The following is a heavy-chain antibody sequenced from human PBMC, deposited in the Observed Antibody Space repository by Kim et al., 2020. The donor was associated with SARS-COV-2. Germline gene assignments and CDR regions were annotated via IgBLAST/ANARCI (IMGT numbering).Heavy chain of an antibody. CDR2: INHSGST. J-gene: IGHJ4*02. V-gene: IGHV4-34*01. CDR1: GGSFSGYY. D-gene: IGHD2-21*02. CDR3: ARGSARWHIVVVTAIPGFDY. Sequence: SETLSLTCAVYGGSFSGYYRSWIRQPPGKGLEWIGEINHSGSTNYNPSPQSRVTISLDTSKNQFSLKLSSVTGADTAVYYCARGSARWHIVVVTAIPGFDYWGQGTLVTVSS.